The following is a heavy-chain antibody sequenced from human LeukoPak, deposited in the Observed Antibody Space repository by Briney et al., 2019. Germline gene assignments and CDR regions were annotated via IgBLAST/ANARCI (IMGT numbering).Heavy chain of an antibody. D-gene: IGHD5-24*01. J-gene: IGHJ6*02. V-gene: IGHV3-48*04. CDR3: ARDRRDGYSSYGMDV. CDR2: ISSSSSTI. CDR1: GFTFSSYS. Sequence: PGGSLRLSCAASGFTFSSYSMNWVRQAPGKGLEWVSYISSSSSTIYYADSVKGRFTISRDNAKNSLYLQMNSLRAEDTAVYYCARDRRDGYSSYGMDVWGQGTTVTVSS.